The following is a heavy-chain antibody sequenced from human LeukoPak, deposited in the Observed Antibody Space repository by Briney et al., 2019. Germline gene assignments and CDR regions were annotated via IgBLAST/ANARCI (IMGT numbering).Heavy chain of an antibody. V-gene: IGHV1-69*13. Sequence: ASVKVSCKASGGTFSSYAISWVRQAPGQGLEWMGGIIPILGTANYAQKFQGRVTITADESTSTAYMELSSLRSEDTAVYYCARDRGSSGWSENWFDPWGQGTLVTVSS. CDR2: IIPILGTA. J-gene: IGHJ5*02. CDR3: ARDRGSSGWSENWFDP. CDR1: GGTFSSYA. D-gene: IGHD6-19*01.